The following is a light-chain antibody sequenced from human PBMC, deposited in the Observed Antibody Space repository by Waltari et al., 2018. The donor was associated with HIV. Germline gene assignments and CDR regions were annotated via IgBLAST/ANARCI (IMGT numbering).Light chain of an antibody. Sequence: QSALTQPASVSGSPGQSITIPCPGTSSDVGGYNYVSWYQQHPGKAPKLMIYDVSKRPSGVSNRFSGSKSGNTASLTISGLQAEDEADYCCCSYAGSSTYVFGTGTKVTVL. CDR1: SSDVGGYNY. CDR3: CSYAGSSTYV. J-gene: IGLJ1*01. CDR2: DVS. V-gene: IGLV2-23*02.